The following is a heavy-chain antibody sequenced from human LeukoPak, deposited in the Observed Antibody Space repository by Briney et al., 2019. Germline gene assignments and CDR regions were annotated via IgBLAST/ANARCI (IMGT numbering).Heavy chain of an antibody. CDR1: GYTFTGYY. J-gene: IGHJ4*02. Sequence: GASVKVSCKASGYTFTGYYMHWVRQAPGQGLEWMGWINPNSGGTNYAQKFQGRVTMTRDTSISTAYMELNRLRSDDTAVYYCARESSSRPLYLDYWGQGTLVTVSS. CDR2: INPNSGGT. D-gene: IGHD6-13*01. V-gene: IGHV1-2*02. CDR3: ARESSSRPLYLDY.